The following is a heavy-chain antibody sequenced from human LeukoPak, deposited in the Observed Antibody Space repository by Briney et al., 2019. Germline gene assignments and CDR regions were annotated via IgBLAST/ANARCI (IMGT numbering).Heavy chain of an antibody. D-gene: IGHD2-15*01. V-gene: IGHV3-30*18. J-gene: IGHJ4*02. CDR1: GFTFSSHG. Sequence: AGRSLRLPCAAAGFTFSSHGMHWVRQAPGKGLEWVALMSYDGTNKVYADSGKGRFTISRDNSKNTLYLEMNNLRAEDTAVYYCAKRGYCSGGRCYSFHFDYWGQGTLVTVSS. CDR3: AKRGYCSGGRCYSFHFDY. CDR2: MSYDGTNK.